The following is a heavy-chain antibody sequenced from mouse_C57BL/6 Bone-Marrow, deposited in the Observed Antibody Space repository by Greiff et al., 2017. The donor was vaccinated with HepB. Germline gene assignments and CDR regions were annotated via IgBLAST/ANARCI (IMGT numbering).Heavy chain of an antibody. J-gene: IGHJ2*01. Sequence: EVQGVESGGGLVKPGGSLKLSCAASGFTFSSYAMSWVRQTPEKRLEWVATISDGGSYTYYPDNVKGRFTISRDNAKNNLYLQMSHLKSEDTAMYYCARDLTTVGFDYWGQGTTLTVSS. CDR1: GFTFSSYA. CDR3: ARDLTTVGFDY. CDR2: ISDGGSYT. V-gene: IGHV5-4*01. D-gene: IGHD1-1*01.